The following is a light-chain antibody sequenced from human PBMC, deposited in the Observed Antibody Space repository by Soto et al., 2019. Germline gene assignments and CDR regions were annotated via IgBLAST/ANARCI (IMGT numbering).Light chain of an antibody. CDR3: GADHGRGSNPMWV. V-gene: IGLV9-49*01. CDR1: SGYRNYK. CDR2: VGTGGIVG. Sequence: QSALTQPPSASASLGASVTLTCTLDSGYRNYKVDWYPQRPGKGPRFVMRVGTGGIVGSKGDGIPDRFSVLGSGLNRYLTIKNIQYEDESDYHYGADHGRGSNPMWVFGGGTKL. J-gene: IGLJ2*01.